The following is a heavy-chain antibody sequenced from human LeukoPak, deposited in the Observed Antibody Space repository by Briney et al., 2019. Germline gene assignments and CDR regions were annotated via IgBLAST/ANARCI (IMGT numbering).Heavy chain of an antibody. CDR1: GGSISSYY. CDR3: ARFCGGGSCVVC. V-gene: IGHV4-59*08. D-gene: IGHD2-15*01. Sequence: SETLSLTCTVSGGSISSYYWTWIRQPPGKGLEWIGYIYYSGSTNYNPSLKSRVTMSVDSSKNQFSLKLSSVTAADTAVYYCARFCGGGSCVVCWGQGTLVTVSS. CDR2: IYYSGST. J-gene: IGHJ4*02.